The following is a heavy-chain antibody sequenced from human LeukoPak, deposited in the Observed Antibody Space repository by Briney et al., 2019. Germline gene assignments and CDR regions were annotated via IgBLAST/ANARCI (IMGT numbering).Heavy chain of an antibody. V-gene: IGHV3-43*02. J-gene: IGHJ6*03. CDR3: ARAHDAPLQARDDGEENYYMDV. D-gene: IGHD4/OR15-4a*01. CDR2: ISGGGGSP. CDR1: GFTLDDYA. Sequence: PGGSLRLSCAASGFTLDDYAMHWVRQAPGKGPEWVSLISGGGGSPNYADSVKGRFNISRENSNTCQYMQMTRLITEDTALYYCARAHDAPLQARDDGEENYYMDVWGKGTTVTVSS.